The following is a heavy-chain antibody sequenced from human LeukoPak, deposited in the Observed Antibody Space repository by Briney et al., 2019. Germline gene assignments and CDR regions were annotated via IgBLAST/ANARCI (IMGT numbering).Heavy chain of an antibody. CDR3: VKDSYSWRTGWFDP. Sequence: GRSLRLSCAASGFTFDDYGMHWVRQAPGKGLEWVSGINWSSGSIGYADSVEGRFTISRDNAKNSLYLHMSSLRAEDTALYYCVKDSYSWRTGWFDPWGQGTLVTVSS. CDR2: INWSSGSI. CDR1: GFTFDDYG. V-gene: IGHV3-9*01. D-gene: IGHD2-15*01. J-gene: IGHJ5*02.